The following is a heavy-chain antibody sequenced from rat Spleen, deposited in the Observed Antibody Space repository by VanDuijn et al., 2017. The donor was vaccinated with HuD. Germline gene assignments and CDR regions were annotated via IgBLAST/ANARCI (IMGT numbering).Heavy chain of an antibody. CDR2: ISPSGGST. J-gene: IGHJ2*01. CDR3: GTDSSYIYPYYFDY. Sequence: EVQLVESGGGLVQPGRSLKLSCAASGFTFSNYYMAWVRQAPTKGLEWVASISPSGGSTYYPDSVKGRFTISRDNAKSTQYLQMDSLRSEDTATYYWGTDSSYIYPYYFDYWGQGVMVTVSS. CDR1: GFTFSNYY. D-gene: IGHD1-2*01. V-gene: IGHV5-27*01.